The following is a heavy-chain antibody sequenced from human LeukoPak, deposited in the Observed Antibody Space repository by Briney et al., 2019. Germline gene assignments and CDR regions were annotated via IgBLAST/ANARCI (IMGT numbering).Heavy chain of an antibody. D-gene: IGHD6-6*01. Sequence: PSETLSLTCTVSSGSISTSNYYWGWVRQPPGKDLEWIGNIFYSGSTYYSPSLKSRVTISLDTSRNQFSLKLNSVTAADTAVYYCARDSRIAARRFDYWGQGTLVTVSS. V-gene: IGHV4-39*07. CDR2: IFYSGST. J-gene: IGHJ4*02. CDR3: ARDSRIAARRFDY. CDR1: SGSISTSNYY.